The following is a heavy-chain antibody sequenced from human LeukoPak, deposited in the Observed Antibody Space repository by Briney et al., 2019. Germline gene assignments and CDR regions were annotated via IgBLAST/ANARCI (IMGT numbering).Heavy chain of an antibody. J-gene: IGHJ3*02. CDR1: GFTFNTYS. CDR2: ISSSSSYI. CDR3: AREYCSGGSCYNDAFDI. V-gene: IGHV3-21*01. Sequence: GGSLRLSCAASGFTFNTYSMNWVRQAPGKGLEWVSSISSSSSYIYYADSVKGRFTISRDNAKNSLYLQMNSLRAEDTAVYYCAREYCSGGSCYNDAFDIWGQGTMVTVSS. D-gene: IGHD2-15*01.